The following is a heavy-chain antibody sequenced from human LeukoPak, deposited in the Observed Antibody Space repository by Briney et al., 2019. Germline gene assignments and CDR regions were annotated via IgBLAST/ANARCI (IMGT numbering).Heavy chain of an antibody. D-gene: IGHD2-21*01. CDR2: ISSSTSNI. CDR3: ARDGVMAETPFYSDS. CDR1: GFIFNSYG. Sequence: GGSLRLSCTGSGFIFNSYGINWVRQAPGKGLEWVAYISSSTSNIFYADSVKGRFTISRDHAKDSVLLQMDSLRVEDTALYFCARDGVMAETPFYSDSGGQGALVTVSS. J-gene: IGHJ4*02. V-gene: IGHV3-48*01.